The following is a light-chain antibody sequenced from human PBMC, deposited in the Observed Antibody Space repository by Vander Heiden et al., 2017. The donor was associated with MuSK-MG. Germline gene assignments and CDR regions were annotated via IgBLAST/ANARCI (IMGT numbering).Light chain of an antibody. CDR1: NSHIGAGYD. J-gene: IGLJ1*01. CDR3: QSYDSSLSASV. Sequence: QSVLTQPPSVSGAPGQRVTISCTGTNSHIGAGYDVHWYQQVPGKAPKLLMFQNADRPSGVPDRFSGSNSGTSASLAITGLQAEDEADYYCQSYDSSLSASVFGTGTKATVL. CDR2: QNA. V-gene: IGLV1-40*01.